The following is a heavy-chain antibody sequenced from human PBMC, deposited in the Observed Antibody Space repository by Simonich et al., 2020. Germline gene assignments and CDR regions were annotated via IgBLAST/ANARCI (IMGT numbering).Heavy chain of an antibody. V-gene: IGHV1-2*06. CDR2: INPNSGGT. CDR1: GSTFTGYY. D-gene: IGHD3-10*01. CDR3: ARVPGIYYDYGMDV. Sequence: GAEVKKPGASVKVSCKASGSTFTGYYMHWVRQAPGHGLEWMGRINPNSGGTNNAQKFQGRVTMTRDTSISTAYMELSRLRSDDTAVYYWARVPGIYYDYGMDVWGQGTTVTVSS. J-gene: IGHJ6*02.